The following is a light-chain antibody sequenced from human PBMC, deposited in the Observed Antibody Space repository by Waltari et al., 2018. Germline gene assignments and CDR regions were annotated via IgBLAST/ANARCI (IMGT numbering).Light chain of an antibody. J-gene: IGKJ4*01. CDR3: QQSFGTPLT. Sequence: DIQMTQSPSSLSASVGDRVTITCRASQSISNYLNWYQQKPGKVPKLLIYTASSLQSGVPSRFSGSGSGTDFTLTINSLQPEDLATYYCQQSFGTPLTFGGGTKVEIK. CDR1: QSISNY. V-gene: IGKV1-39*01. CDR2: TAS.